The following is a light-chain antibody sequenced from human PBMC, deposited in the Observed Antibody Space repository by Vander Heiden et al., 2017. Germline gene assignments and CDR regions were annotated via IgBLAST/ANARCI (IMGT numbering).Light chain of an antibody. CDR3: QQSDSTLGT. CDR2: AAS. J-gene: IGKJ2*02. CDR1: QIISSY. V-gene: IGKV1-39*01. Sequence: DIQMTQYPSSLSACVGDRVNITCRASQIISSYLYWYQQKPWNAPKLLIYAASSWQSGLPSRFSGSGSGTDFTLTISSLQPEYFATYYCQQSDSTLGTFGQGTKLEIK.